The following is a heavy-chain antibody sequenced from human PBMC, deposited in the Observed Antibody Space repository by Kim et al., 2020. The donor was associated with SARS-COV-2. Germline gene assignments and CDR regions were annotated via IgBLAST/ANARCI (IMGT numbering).Heavy chain of an antibody. J-gene: IGHJ6*02. CDR3: ARGRTRINDFWSGYPYRNYYYYGMDV. V-gene: IGHV4-34*01. D-gene: IGHD3-3*01. Sequence: SETLSLTCAVYGGSFSGYYWSWIRQNPGKRLEWIGEINHSGSTNYNPSLKSRVTISVDTSKNQFSLKLSSVTAADTAVYYCARGRTRINDFWSGYPYRNYYYYGMDVWGQGTTVTVSS. CDR1: GGSFSGYY. CDR2: INHSGST.